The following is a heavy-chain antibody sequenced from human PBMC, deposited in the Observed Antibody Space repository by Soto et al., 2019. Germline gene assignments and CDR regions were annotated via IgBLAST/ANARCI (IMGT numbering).Heavy chain of an antibody. Sequence: LGESLKISCKGSGYSLAGDWITWVRQKPGKGLEWMGRIDPSDSQTYYSPSFRGHVTISATKSITTVFLQWSSLRASDTAMYYCARQIYDSDTGPNFQYYFDSWGQGTPVTVSS. CDR3: ARQIYDSDTGPNFQYYFDS. CDR1: GYSLAGDW. V-gene: IGHV5-10-1*01. D-gene: IGHD3-22*01. CDR2: IDPSDSQT. J-gene: IGHJ4*02.